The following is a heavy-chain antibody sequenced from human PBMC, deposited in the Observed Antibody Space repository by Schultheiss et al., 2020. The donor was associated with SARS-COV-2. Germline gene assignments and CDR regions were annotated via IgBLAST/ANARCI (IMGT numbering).Heavy chain of an antibody. J-gene: IGHJ6*02. CDR2: IYYSGST. CDR1: GGSFSGYY. CDR3: ARGSYDPSRMDV. D-gene: IGHD3-10*01. V-gene: IGHV4-59*05. Sequence: GSLRLSCAVYGGSFSGYYWSWIRQPAGKGLEWIGRIYYSGSTYYNPSLKSRVTISVDTSKNQFSLKLSSVTAADTAVYYCARGSYDPSRMDVWGQGTTVTVSS.